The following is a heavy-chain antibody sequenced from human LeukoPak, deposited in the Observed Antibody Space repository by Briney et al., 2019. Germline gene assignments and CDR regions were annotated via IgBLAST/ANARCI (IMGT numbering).Heavy chain of an antibody. CDR1: GYTFTSYA. D-gene: IGHD6-6*01. J-gene: IGHJ3*02. V-gene: IGHV7-4-1*02. Sequence: ASVKVSCKASGYTFTSYAMNWVRQAPGQGLEWMGWINTNTGNPTYAQGFTGRFVFSLDTSVSTAYLQISSLEAEDTAVYYCAKGGAARPRDAFDIWGQGTMVTVSS. CDR3: AKGGAARPRDAFDI. CDR2: INTNTGNP.